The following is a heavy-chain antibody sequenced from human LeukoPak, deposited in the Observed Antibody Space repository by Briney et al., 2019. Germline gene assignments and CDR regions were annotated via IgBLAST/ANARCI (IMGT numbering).Heavy chain of an antibody. J-gene: IGHJ4*02. V-gene: IGHV3-23*01. CDR3: AKGGGATVPFDN. CDR2: ISVSGGST. CDR1: GFTFSTYA. D-gene: IGHD4-11*01. Sequence: LPGGSLRLSCEASGFTFSTYAMAWVRQAPGKGLEWVSVISVSGGSTYYADSVKGRFTISRDNSKNTLYLQMNSLRVEDTAVYYCAKGGGATVPFDNWGQGTLVTVSS.